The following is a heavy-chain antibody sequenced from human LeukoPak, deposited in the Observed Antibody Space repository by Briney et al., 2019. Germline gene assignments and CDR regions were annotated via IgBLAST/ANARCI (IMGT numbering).Heavy chain of an antibody. J-gene: IGHJ6*02. CDR2: ISASGDST. CDR3: AATYGSGSYLYGMDV. D-gene: IGHD3-10*01. Sequence: GGSLRLSCAASGFAFNSYAMNWVRQAPRKGLEWVSGISASGDSTYYVDSVKGRFTISRDNSKNTLYLQMNSLRAEDTAVYYCAATYGSGSYLYGMDVWGQGTTVTVSS. V-gene: IGHV3-23*01. CDR1: GFAFNSYA.